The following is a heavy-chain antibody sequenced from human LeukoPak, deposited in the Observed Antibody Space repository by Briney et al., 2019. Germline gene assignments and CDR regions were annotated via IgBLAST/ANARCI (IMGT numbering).Heavy chain of an antibody. CDR2: ISYDGSNE. J-gene: IGHJ4*02. V-gene: IGHV3-30*12. CDR3: ARGRLAAAGL. Sequence: GGSLRLSCAASGFIFSGYGMHWVRQAPGKGLEWAAIISYDGSNEYYADSVKGRFTISRDNSKNTLYLQMNSLRAEDTAVYYCARGRLAAAGLWGQGTLVTVSS. CDR1: GFIFSGYG. D-gene: IGHD6-13*01.